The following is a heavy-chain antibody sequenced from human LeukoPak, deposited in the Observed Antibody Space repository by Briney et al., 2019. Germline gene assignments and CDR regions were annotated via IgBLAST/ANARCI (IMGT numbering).Heavy chain of an antibody. V-gene: IGHV4-4*07. CDR2: IYTSGST. CDR1: GGSISSYY. Sequence: SETLSLTCTVSGGSISSYYWSWIRQPAGKGLEWIGRIYTSGSTNYNPPLKSRVTMSVDTSKNQFSLKLSSVTAADTAVYYCARDRGPPMVRGLTNWFDPWGQGTLATVSS. D-gene: IGHD3-10*01. J-gene: IGHJ5*02. CDR3: ARDRGPPMVRGLTNWFDP.